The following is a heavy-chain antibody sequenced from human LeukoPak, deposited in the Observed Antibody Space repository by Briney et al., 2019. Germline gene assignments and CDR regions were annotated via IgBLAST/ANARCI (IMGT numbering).Heavy chain of an antibody. J-gene: IGHJ4*02. Sequence: PGGSLRLSCAVSGFTVSGNYMSWVRQAPGKGLEWVSLIYGGGTTYYADSVKGRFTISRDNSKNTLYLQMNSLRAEDTAVYYCARVREDYYDSSGYYHCHFDYWGQGTLVTVSS. CDR1: GFTVSGNY. D-gene: IGHD3-22*01. CDR3: ARVREDYYDSSGYYHCHFDY. CDR2: IYGGGTT. V-gene: IGHV3-53*01.